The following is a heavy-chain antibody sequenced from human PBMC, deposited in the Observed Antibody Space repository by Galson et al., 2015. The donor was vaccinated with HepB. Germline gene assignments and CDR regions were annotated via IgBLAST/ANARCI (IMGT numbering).Heavy chain of an antibody. V-gene: IGHV3-23*01. CDR3: ARYRGGDWGEYYFRY. CDR1: GFTFSNYA. J-gene: IGHJ4*02. Sequence: SLRLSCAVSGFTFSNYAMSWVRQAPGKGLEWVSAISGSGRTTKYADSVKGRFSISRDSSKSTLYLQMNSLRAEDTAVYFCARYRGGDWGEYYFRYWGQGTLVTVTS. CDR2: ISGSGRTT. D-gene: IGHD1-26*01.